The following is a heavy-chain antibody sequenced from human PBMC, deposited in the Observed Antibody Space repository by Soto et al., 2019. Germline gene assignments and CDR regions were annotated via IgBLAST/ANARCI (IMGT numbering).Heavy chain of an antibody. CDR1: GGSFIVYY. CDR3: ARGDSSSWYRNYYYYGMDV. CDR2: INHSGST. D-gene: IGHD6-13*01. V-gene: IGHV4-34*01. Sequence: SETLSLTCAVYGGSFIVYYWSWIRQPPGKGLEWIGEINHSGSTNYNPSLKSRVTISVDTSKNQFSLKLSSVTAADTAVYYCARGDSSSWYRNYYYYGMDVWGQGTTVT. J-gene: IGHJ6*02.